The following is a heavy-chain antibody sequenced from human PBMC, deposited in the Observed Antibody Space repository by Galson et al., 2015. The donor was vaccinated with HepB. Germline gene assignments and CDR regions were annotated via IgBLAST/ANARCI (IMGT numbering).Heavy chain of an antibody. J-gene: IGHJ4*02. V-gene: IGHV3-30*18. CDR1: GFTFSSYA. CDR2: ISYNGNKR. D-gene: IGHD3-22*01. CDR3: AKGVDYFDSRGYYNGYIDY. Sequence: SLRLSCAASGFTFSSYAMHWVRQAPGKGLEWVAGISYNGNKRYYADSVKGRFTISRDNSKNTLNLQMNSLRAEDTAVYYCAKGVDYFDSRGYYNGYIDYWGQGTLVTVSS.